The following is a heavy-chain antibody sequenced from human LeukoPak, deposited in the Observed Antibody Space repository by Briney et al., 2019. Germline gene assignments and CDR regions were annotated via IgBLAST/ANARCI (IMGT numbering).Heavy chain of an antibody. Sequence: GRSLRLSCAASGFTFSSYGMHWVRPAPGKGLEWVAVISYDGSNKYYADSVKGRFTISRDNSKNTLYLQMNSLRAEDTAVYYCAKDKRSTSWDYFDYWGQGTLVTVSS. D-gene: IGHD2-2*01. V-gene: IGHV3-30*18. CDR1: GFTFSSYG. CDR2: ISYDGSNK. CDR3: AKDKRSTSWDYFDY. J-gene: IGHJ4*02.